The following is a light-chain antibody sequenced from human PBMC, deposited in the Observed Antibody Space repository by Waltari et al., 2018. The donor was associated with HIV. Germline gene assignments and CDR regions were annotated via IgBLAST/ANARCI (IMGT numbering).Light chain of an antibody. CDR2: DGA. J-gene: IGLJ3*02. CDR3: QVWDGNSDHQV. V-gene: IGLV3-21*02. Sequence: SYVLTQPPSVSVAPGQTAMITCWCNNIGSKPVQWYQQKPGKAPILVIYDGADRPSGIPERFSGSNSGNTATLTISRVEAGDEADYFCQVWDGNSDHQVFGGGTKLTVL. CDR1: NIGSKP.